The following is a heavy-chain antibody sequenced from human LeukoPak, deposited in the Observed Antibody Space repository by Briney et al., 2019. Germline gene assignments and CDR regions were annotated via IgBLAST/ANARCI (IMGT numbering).Heavy chain of an antibody. V-gene: IGHV4-59*01. J-gene: IGHJ4*02. CDR3: AREAYDYVWGSYRDSSNPFDY. CDR2: IYYSGST. D-gene: IGHD3-16*02. CDR1: GGSISSYY. Sequence: SETQSLTXTVSGGSISSYYWSWIRQPPGKGVEWIGYIYYSGSTNYNPSLKSRVTISVDTSKNQFSLKLSSVTAADTAVYYCAREAYDYVWGSYRDSSNPFDYWGQGTLVTVSS.